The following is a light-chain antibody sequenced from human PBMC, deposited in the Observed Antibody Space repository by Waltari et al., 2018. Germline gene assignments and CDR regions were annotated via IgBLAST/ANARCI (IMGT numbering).Light chain of an antibody. J-gene: IGKJ1*01. CDR2: GAS. CDR3: QQYGTSRT. CDR1: QSVSSNY. Sequence: IVLTPSPDTLSLSPGERATLSCRASQSVSSNYFAWYQQKPGPAPRLLIYGASNRDTGIPDRFSGRGSGTDFTLTISRLEPEDSAVYYCQQYGTSRTFGRGTKVEIK. V-gene: IGKV3-20*01.